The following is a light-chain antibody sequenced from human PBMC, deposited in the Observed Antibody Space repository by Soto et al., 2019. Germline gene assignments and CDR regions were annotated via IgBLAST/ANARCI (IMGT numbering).Light chain of an antibody. CDR3: AAWDDSLSGVV. J-gene: IGLJ2*01. CDR2: RSN. Sequence: QYVLTQPPSASGTPGQRVTISCSGSSSNIESNYVYWYQQLPGTAPKLLIYRSNQRPSGVPDRFSGSKSGTSASLAISGLRSEDEADYYCAAWDDSLSGVVFGGGTKLTVL. V-gene: IGLV1-47*01. CDR1: SSNIESNY.